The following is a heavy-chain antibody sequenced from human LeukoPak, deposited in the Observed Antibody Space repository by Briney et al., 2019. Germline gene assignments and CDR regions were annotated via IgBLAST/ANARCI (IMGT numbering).Heavy chain of an antibody. J-gene: IGHJ1*01. V-gene: IGHV3-9*01. CDR3: AKANSGSSSWYFQH. D-gene: IGHD6-13*01. CDR2: ISRNRGSI. Sequence: GGSLRLSCAASGFTFDDYAMHWVRQAPGKGLEWVSGISRNRGSIDYADSVKGRFTISRDNAKNSLYLQMNSLRAEDTALYYCAKANSGSSSWYFQHWGQGTLVTVSS. CDR1: GFTFDDYA.